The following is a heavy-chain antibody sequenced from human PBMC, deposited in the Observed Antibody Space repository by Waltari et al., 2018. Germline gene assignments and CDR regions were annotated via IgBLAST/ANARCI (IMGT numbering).Heavy chain of an antibody. Sequence: EVQLVESGGGLVQPGGSLRLSCAASGFTFSSYSMNWVRQAPGKGLEWVSYISSSSSTIYYADSVKGRFTISRDNAKNSLYLQMNSLRAEDTAVYYCARDGIFGETYNWFDPWGQGTLVTVSS. J-gene: IGHJ5*02. D-gene: IGHD3-3*01. CDR3: ARDGIFGETYNWFDP. CDR2: ISSSSSTI. V-gene: IGHV3-48*04. CDR1: GFTFSSYS.